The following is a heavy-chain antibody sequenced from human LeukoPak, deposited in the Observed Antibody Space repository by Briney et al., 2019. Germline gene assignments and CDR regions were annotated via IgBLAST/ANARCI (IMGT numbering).Heavy chain of an antibody. J-gene: IGHJ4*02. CDR2: IYTGGST. D-gene: IGHD4-17*01. CDR3: ARGRPNYGDYGY. CDR1: GFTVSSIY. Sequence: GGSLRLSCAASGFTVSSIYMSWVRQAPGEGLEWVSVIYTGGSTYYADSVKGRFTISRDNSKNTLHLQMNSLRAEDTAVYYCARGRPNYGDYGYWGQGTLVTVSS. V-gene: IGHV3-53*01.